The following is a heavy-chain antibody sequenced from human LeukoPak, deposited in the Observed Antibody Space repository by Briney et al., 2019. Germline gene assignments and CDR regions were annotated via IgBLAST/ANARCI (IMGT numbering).Heavy chain of an antibody. CDR3: ARGGRFYYYYYMDV. CDR1: GGTFSSYT. D-gene: IGHD3-3*01. Sequence: SVKVSCKASGGTFSSYTISWVRQAPGQGLEWMGRIIPILGIANYAQKFQGRVTITADKSTSTAYMELSSLRSEDTAVYYCARGGRFYYYYYMDVWGKGTTVNLSS. J-gene: IGHJ6*03. V-gene: IGHV1-69*02. CDR2: IIPILGIA.